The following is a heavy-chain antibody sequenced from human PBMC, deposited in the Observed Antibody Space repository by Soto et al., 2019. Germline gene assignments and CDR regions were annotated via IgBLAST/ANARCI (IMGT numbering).Heavy chain of an antibody. D-gene: IGHD4-17*01. CDR1: GDSTSRGGYY. V-gene: IGHV4-31*03. CDR3: ARGAADYGDAFDI. Sequence: QVRLQESGPGLVKPSQTLSLTCRVSGDSTSRGGYYWSWIRQHPGKGLEWIGYIYWSGNTYFNPSRKSRVSISLGTSSNQFSLNLTSVTAADTAVYYCARGAADYGDAFDIWGQGTTVTVSS. CDR2: IYWSGNT. J-gene: IGHJ3*02.